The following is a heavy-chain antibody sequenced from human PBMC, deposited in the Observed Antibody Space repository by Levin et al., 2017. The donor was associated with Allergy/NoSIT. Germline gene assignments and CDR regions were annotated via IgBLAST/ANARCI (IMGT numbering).Heavy chain of an antibody. V-gene: IGHV3-11*05. D-gene: IGHD5-18*01. J-gene: IGHJ4*02. CDR1: GFTFSDYY. CDR2: ISSSSSYT. Sequence: GESLKISCAASGFTFSDYYMSWIRQAPGKGLEWVSYISSSSSYTNYADSVKGRFTISRDNAKNSLYLQMNSLRAEDTAVYYCARGGESKPFFVDTAMAIDYWGQGTLVTVSS. CDR3: ARGGESKPFFVDTAMAIDY.